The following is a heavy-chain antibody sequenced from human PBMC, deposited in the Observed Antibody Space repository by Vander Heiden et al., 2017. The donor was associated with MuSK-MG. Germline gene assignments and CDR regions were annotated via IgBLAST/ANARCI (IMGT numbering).Heavy chain of an antibody. CDR2: IYRGGST. D-gene: IGHD3-10*01. CDR1: GFTVSSNY. V-gene: IGHV3-53*01. J-gene: IGHJ3*02. Sequence: EVQLVESGGGLIQPGGSLRLSCAASGFTVSSNYMSWVRQAPGKGLEWVSVIYRGGSTDDADSVKGRFTIARDKAKNTLYIKMKRMRAEDTAVYYVAGSDDNDAFDIWGQGTMVTVSS. CDR3: AGSDDNDAFDI.